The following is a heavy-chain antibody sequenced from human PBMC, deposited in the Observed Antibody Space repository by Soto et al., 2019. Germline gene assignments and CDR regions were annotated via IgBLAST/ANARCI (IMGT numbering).Heavy chain of an antibody. V-gene: IGHV3-15*01. D-gene: IGHD3-22*01. CDR1: GFTFSNAW. CDR3: STSTNYYANRRYRGYFDV. CDR2: IKSKADGGTA. J-gene: IGHJ2*01. Sequence: EVQVVESGGGLVKPGGSLRLSCAASGFTFSNAWMSWVRQAPGKGLEWVARIKSKADGGTADYAAPVKGRFIISRDDSKTTLYLQVSSLKTEDTAVYYCSTSTNYYANRRYRGYFDVWGRGTLVTVSS.